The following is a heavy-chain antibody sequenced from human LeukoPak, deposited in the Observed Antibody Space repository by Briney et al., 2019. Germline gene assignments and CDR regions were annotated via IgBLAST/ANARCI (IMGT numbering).Heavy chain of an antibody. CDR1: EFTFSTHN. CDR2: ITSSSAT. V-gene: IGHV3-48*01. Sequence: PGGALELSLATPEFTFSTHNINWVRQTPGKGPEWVSHITSSSATYHADSVKGRFTISRDNAKNSLYLQMSSLRAEDTAVYYCAREYSSSVGRAFDIWGQGTMVTVSS. CDR3: AREYSSSVGRAFDI. J-gene: IGHJ3*02. D-gene: IGHD6-13*01.